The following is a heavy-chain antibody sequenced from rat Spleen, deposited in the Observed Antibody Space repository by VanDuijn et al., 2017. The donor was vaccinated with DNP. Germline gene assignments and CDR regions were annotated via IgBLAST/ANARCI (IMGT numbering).Heavy chain of an antibody. D-gene: IGHD1-4*01. CDR1: GYTFTTYY. Sequence: QIQLQQSGAELAKPGSSVMISCRASGYTFTTYYIGWIKQTTRQGLEYIGYINMGSGGTNYNEKFKGKATLTGGKSSSTAFMQLSSLTPDDSAVYYCARGNYPGINTFDYWGQGVMVTVSS. CDR2: INMGSGGT. CDR3: ARGNYPGINTFDY. J-gene: IGHJ2*01. V-gene: IGHV1-43*01.